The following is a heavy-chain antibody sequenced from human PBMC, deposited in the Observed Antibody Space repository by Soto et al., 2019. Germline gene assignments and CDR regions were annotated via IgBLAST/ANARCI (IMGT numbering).Heavy chain of an antibody. D-gene: IGHD6-19*01. CDR2: IYHSGST. V-gene: IGHV4-30-2*01. J-gene: IGHJ4*02. CDR1: GGSISSGGYS. CDR3: ARAAGLGAVAVDE. Sequence: SETLSLTCAVSGGSISSGGYSWSWIRQPPGKGLEWIGYIYHSGSTYYNPSLKSRVTISVDRSKNQFSLKLSSVTAADTAVYNCARAAGLGAVAVDEWGQRTLVTVSS.